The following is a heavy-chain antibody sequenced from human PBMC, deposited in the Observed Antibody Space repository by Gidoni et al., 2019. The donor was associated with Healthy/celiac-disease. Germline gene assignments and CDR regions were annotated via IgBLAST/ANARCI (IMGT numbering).Heavy chain of an antibody. V-gene: IGHV3-30*18. CDR1: GFTFSSSG. Sequence: QVQLVESGGGVVQLGRSLSLSCAASGFTFSSSGMHWVRQAPGKGLEWVAVISYDGSNKYYADSVKGRFTISRDNSKNTLYLQMNSLRAEDTAVYYCAKEDCGGDCYWYGMDVWGQGTTVTVSS. CDR2: ISYDGSNK. CDR3: AKEDCGGDCYWYGMDV. D-gene: IGHD2-21*02. J-gene: IGHJ6*02.